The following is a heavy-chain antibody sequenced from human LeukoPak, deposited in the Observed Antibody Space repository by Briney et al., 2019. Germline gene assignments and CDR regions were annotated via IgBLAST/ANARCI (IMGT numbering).Heavy chain of an antibody. Sequence: GGSLRLSCAVSGFIFSNAWMTWVRQAPGKGLEWVGLMKSKTDGGITDYAAPVKGRFTISRDDSKNTLYLQMNSLKTEDTAVYYCSTEGVLRTGGQGTLVTVS. J-gene: IGHJ4*02. CDR1: GFIFSNAW. V-gene: IGHV3-15*01. CDR2: MKSKTDGGIT. CDR3: STEGVLRT. D-gene: IGHD3-16*01.